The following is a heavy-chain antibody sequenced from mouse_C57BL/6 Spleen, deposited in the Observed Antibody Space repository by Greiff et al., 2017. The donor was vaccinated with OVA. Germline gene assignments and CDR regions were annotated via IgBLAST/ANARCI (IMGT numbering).Heavy chain of an antibody. V-gene: IGHV5-17*01. CDR2: ISSGSSTI. J-gene: IGHJ1*03. Sequence: EVNLMESGGGLVKPGGSLKLSCAASGFTFSDYGMHWVRQAPEKGLEWVAYISSGSSTIYYADTVKGRFTISRDNAKNTLFLQMTSLRSEDTAMYYCARYGYDGDFDVWGTGTTVTVSS. CDR3: ARYGYDGDFDV. D-gene: IGHD2-2*01. CDR1: GFTFSDYG.